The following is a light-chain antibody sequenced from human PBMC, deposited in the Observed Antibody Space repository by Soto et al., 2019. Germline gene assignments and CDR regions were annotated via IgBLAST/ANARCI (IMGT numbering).Light chain of an antibody. Sequence: EIVLTQSPATLSLSPGDRATLSCRASQSVRNYLAWYQQKPGQAPRLLIYDASSRAIGIPARFSGSGSGTDFTLAISSLEPEDFAVYNCQQRNTWPPGFSFGQGTKVESK. CDR2: DAS. CDR3: QQRNTWPPGFS. J-gene: IGKJ2*01. CDR1: QSVRNY. V-gene: IGKV3-11*01.